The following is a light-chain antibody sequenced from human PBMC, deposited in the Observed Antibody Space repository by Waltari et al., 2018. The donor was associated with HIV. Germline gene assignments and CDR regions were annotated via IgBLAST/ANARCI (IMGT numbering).Light chain of an antibody. CDR3: SSYTRSSTLGV. CDR2: GVS. V-gene: IGLV2-14*03. CDR1: SSDVGGYNH. J-gene: IGLJ1*01. Sequence: QSALTQPASVSGSPGQSITISCTGTSSDVGGYNHVSWYQQHPVTAPKLMIFGVSNRPSVVSNRFSGSKSGNTASLTISGLQAEDEADYYCSSYTRSSTLGVFGTGTKVTVL.